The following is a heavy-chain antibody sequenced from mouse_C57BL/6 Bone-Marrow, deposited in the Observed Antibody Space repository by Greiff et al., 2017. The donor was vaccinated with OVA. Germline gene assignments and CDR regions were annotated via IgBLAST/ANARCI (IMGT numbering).Heavy chain of an antibody. Sequence: QVQLKESGAELVRPGASVTLSCKASGYTFTDYEMHWVQQTPVHGLEWIGAIDPETGGTAYNQKFKGKAILTADKSSSTAYMELRSLTSEDSAVYYCTRSPYFDYWGQGTTLTVSS. J-gene: IGHJ2*01. V-gene: IGHV1-15*01. CDR2: IDPETGGT. CDR3: TRSPYFDY. CDR1: GYTFTDYE.